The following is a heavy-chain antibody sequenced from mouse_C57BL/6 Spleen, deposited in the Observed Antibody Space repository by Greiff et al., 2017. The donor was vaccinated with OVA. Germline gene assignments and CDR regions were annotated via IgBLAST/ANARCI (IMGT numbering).Heavy chain of an antibody. CDR2: IYPENGDT. Sequence: VQLKESGAELVRPGASVKLSCTASGFNIKDDYMHWVKQRPEQGLEWIGWIYPENGDTEYASKFQGKATITADTSSNTAYLQLSSLTAEDTAVYYCTTWDEAWFADWGQGTLVTVSA. CDR3: TTWDEAWFAD. D-gene: IGHD4-1*01. J-gene: IGHJ3*01. V-gene: IGHV14-4*01. CDR1: GFNIKDDY.